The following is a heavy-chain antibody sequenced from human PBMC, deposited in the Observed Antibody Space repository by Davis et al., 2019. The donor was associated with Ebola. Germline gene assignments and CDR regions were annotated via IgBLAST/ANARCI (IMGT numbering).Heavy chain of an antibody. CDR1: GFTFSNYA. J-gene: IGHJ4*02. V-gene: IGHV3-21*01. CDR2: ISSSGSYI. CDR3: ARVSAVAGTSHFDY. D-gene: IGHD6-19*01. Sequence: GESLKISCVASGFTFSNYAMTWVRQAPGKGLEWVSSISSSGSYIYYADSVKGRFTISRDNAKNSLYLQMNSLRAEDTAVYYCARVSAVAGTSHFDYWGQGTLVTVST.